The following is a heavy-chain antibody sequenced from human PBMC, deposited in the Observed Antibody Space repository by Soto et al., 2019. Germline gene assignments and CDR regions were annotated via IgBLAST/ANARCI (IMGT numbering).Heavy chain of an antibody. Sequence: QVHLVESGGGVVQPGRSLRLSCADSGFTFSRFGMHWVRQAPGKGLEWVAVISYDGSNRFYADSVKGRFTISRDNSKNTLYLQMNSLRPEDTAVYYCAKDLYGSDTYTYYCGMDVWGQGTTVTVSS. J-gene: IGHJ6*02. CDR3: AKDLYGSDTYTYYCGMDV. V-gene: IGHV3-30*18. CDR2: ISYDGSNR. D-gene: IGHD3-10*01. CDR1: GFTFSRFG.